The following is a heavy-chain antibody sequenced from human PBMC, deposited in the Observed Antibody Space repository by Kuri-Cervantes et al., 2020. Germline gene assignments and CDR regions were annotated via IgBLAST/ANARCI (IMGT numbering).Heavy chain of an antibody. CDR3: AREFGVATVTTFVDY. D-gene: IGHD4-17*01. Sequence: GGSLRLSCAASGFTFSSYAMSWVRQAPGKGLEWVSVISGSGGSTYYADSVKGRFTISRDNAKNSLYLQMNSLRAEDTAVYYCAREFGVATVTTFVDYWGQGTLVTVSS. J-gene: IGHJ4*02. CDR1: GFTFSSYA. V-gene: IGHV3-23*01. CDR2: ISGSGGST.